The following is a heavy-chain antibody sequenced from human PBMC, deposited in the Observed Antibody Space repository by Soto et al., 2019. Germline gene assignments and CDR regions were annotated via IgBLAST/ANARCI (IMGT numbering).Heavy chain of an antibody. D-gene: IGHD6-13*01. Sequence: QVQLVQSGADVKNPGSSVKVSCKASGGTFSSYAISWVRQAPGQGLEWMGGIIPIFGTANYAQKFQVRVKITADESTSTAYMELSSLRSEDTAMYYCARVSYRSSWVGWFDPWGQGTLVTVSS. CDR2: IIPIFGTA. J-gene: IGHJ5*02. CDR3: ARVSYRSSWVGWFDP. CDR1: GGTFSSYA. V-gene: IGHV1-69*01.